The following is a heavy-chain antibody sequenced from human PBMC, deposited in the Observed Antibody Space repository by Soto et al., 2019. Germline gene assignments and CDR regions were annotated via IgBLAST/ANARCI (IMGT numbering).Heavy chain of an antibody. V-gene: IGHV1-8*01. CDR3: ARAKDGGKSDWRDP. CDR1: GYTFTSYD. D-gene: IGHD2-15*01. CDR2: MNPNSGNT. J-gene: IGHJ5*02. Sequence: QVQLVQSGAEVKKPGASVKVSCKASGYTFTSYDINWVRQATGQGLQWMGWMNPNSGNTGYAQKIQGTDTTTRNTSRSTAHMERSSLRAEDTAVYYGARAKDGGKSDWRDPWGQGTRVTVSS.